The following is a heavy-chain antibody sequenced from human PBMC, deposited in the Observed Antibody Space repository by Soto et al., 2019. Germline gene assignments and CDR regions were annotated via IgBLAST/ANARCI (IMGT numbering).Heavy chain of an antibody. Sequence: GGSLRLSCAASGFTVSSNYMSWVRQAPGKGLEWVSVIYSGGGTYYADSVKGRFTISRDNSKNTLYLQMNSLRAEDTAVYYCARYCWSGGAYYFDYWGQGTLVTVSS. J-gene: IGHJ4*02. D-gene: IGHD3-3*01. CDR2: IYSGGGT. V-gene: IGHV3-66*01. CDR1: GFTVSSNY. CDR3: ARYCWSGGAYYFDY.